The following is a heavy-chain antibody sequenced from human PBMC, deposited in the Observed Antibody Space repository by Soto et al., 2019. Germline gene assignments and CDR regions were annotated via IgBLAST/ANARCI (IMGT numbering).Heavy chain of an antibody. CDR1: GGSISSSSYY. CDR3: ARRMDTRFGDFYKDDYYGMDV. CDR2: IYYSGST. Sequence: SETLSLTCTVSGGSISSSSYYWGWIRQPPGKGLEWIGSIYYSGSTYYNPSLKSRVTISVDTPKNQFSLKLSSVTAADTAVYYCARRMDTRFGDFYKDDYYGMDVWGQGTTVTVSS. D-gene: IGHD3-10*01. J-gene: IGHJ6*02. V-gene: IGHV4-39*01.